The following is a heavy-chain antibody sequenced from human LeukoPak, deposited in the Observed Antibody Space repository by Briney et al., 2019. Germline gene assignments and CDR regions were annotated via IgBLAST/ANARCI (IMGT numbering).Heavy chain of an antibody. Sequence: SVRVSCKASGFTFTSSAVQWVRQARGQRLEWIGWIVVGSGNTNYAQKFQERVTITRDMSTSTAYMELSSLRSEDTAVYYCAAVSGRSFESWAFAIWGQAAMVTVSS. CDR1: GFTFTSSA. D-gene: IGHD3-9*01. V-gene: IGHV1-58*01. J-gene: IGHJ3*02. CDR3: AAVSGRSFESWAFAI. CDR2: IVVGSGNT.